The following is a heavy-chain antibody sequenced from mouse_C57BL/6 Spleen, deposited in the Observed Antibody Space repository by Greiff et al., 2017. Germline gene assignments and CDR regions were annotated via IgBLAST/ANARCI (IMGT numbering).Heavy chain of an antibody. CDR2: IDPEDGAT. CDR3: ARDYDYDENWFAY. J-gene: IGHJ3*01. V-gene: IGHV14-2*01. Sequence: VQLKESGAELVKPGASVKLSCTASGFNIKDYYMHWVKQRTEQGLEWIGRIDPEDGATKYAPKFQGKATITADTSSNTAYLQLSSLTSEDTAVYYCARDYDYDENWFAYWGQGTLVTVSA. CDR1: GFNIKDYY. D-gene: IGHD2-4*01.